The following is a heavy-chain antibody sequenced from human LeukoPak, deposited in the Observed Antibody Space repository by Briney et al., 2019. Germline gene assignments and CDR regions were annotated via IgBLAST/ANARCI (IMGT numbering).Heavy chain of an antibody. J-gene: IGHJ6*02. CDR1: GYTFTSYD. V-gene: IGHV1-8*01. Sequence: ASVKVSCKASGYTFTSYDINWVRQAPGQGLEWMGWMNPNSGNTGYAQKFQGRVTMTRNTSISTAYMELSSLRSEDTAVYYCARGGGYSYGYGMDVWGQGTTVTVSS. CDR3: ARGGGYSYGYGMDV. D-gene: IGHD5-18*01. CDR2: MNPNSGNT.